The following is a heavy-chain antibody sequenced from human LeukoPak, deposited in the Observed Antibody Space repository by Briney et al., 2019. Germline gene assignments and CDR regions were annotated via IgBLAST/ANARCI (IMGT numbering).Heavy chain of an antibody. Sequence: GGSLRLSCAASGFTFSSYWMSWVRQAPGKGLEWVANIKQDGSEKYYVDSVKGRFTISRDNAKNSLYLQMNSLRAEDTAVYYCAREPTYYYDSSGAWGQGTLVTVSS. V-gene: IGHV3-7*03. CDR1: GFTFSSYW. D-gene: IGHD3-22*01. CDR2: IKQDGSEK. J-gene: IGHJ5*02. CDR3: AREPTYYYDSSGA.